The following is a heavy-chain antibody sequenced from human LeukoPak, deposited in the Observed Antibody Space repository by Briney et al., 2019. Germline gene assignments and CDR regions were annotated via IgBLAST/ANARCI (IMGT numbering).Heavy chain of an antibody. Sequence: GGSLRLSCATSGFTFSSYWMSWVRQAPGKGLEWVASIGYDGNSQDQLDSVRGRFTISRDDSKNTVFLQMNNLKAEDTAVYYCAKARPLGFTSLLVGMDVWGQGTTVIVSS. CDR3: AKARPLGFTSLLVGMDV. J-gene: IGHJ6*02. D-gene: IGHD1-26*01. CDR2: IGYDGNSQ. V-gene: IGHV3-30*02. CDR1: GFTFSSYW.